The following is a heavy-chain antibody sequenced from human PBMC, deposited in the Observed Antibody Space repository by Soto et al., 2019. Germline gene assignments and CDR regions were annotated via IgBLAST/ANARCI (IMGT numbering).Heavy chain of an antibody. J-gene: IGHJ5*02. CDR3: AKVVGALGHWFDP. V-gene: IGHV1-18*01. CDR2: ISAYNYNT. D-gene: IGHD1-26*01. Sequence: QVQLVQSGAEVKKPGASVKVSCKASGYTFTSYGLSWVRQAPGQGLEWMGRISAYNYNTNYAQKLPGRVTMTTDTSTSTAYMELSSLRSDDTAVYYCAKVVGALGHWFDPWGQGTLVTVSS. CDR1: GYTFTSYG.